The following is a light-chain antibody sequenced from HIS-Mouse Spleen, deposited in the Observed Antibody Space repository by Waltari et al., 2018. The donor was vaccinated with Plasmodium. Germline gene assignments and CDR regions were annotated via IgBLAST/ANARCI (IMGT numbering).Light chain of an antibody. CDR2: KAS. J-gene: IGKJ2*01. CDR1: QSISSW. CDR3: QQYNSYSYT. Sequence: DIQMTQSPSTLSASVGDRVTITCRASQSISSWLAWYQQKPGKAPKLLIYKASSLESGVPSRVSGSGSGTEFTLTISSLQPDDVATYYCQQYNSYSYTVGQGTKLEIK. V-gene: IGKV1-5*03.